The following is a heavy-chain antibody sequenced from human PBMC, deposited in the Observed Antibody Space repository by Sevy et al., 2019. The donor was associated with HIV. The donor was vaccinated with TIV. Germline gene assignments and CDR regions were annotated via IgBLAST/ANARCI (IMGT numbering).Heavy chain of an antibody. CDR3: VSLFLSYRSGWSYFDY. CDR1: GFTVNDKY. V-gene: IGHV3-66*02. J-gene: IGHJ4*02. D-gene: IGHD6-19*01. Sequence: GGSLRLSCAISGFTVNDKYIIWVRQAPGKGLGWVSVIFSSGSTYYADSAKGRFTISRDNSKNTVYLQMNSVRAEDTAVYYCVSLFLSYRSGWSYFDYWGQGTLVTVSS. CDR2: IFSSGST.